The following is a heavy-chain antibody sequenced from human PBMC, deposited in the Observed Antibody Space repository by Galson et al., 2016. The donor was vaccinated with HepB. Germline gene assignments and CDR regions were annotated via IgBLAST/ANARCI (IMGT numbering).Heavy chain of an antibody. J-gene: IGHJ4*02. V-gene: IGHV3-7*04. D-gene: IGHD3-10*01. CDR3: ARGSYYGSGSYGIYFDY. Sequence: SLRLSFAAAGFTFNNYWMIWVRQSPGKGLEWVANIHRDGTEKYYLDSVEGRFTVSRDNAKNLRSLQMDSLRAEDTAVYYCARGSYYGSGSYGIYFDYWGQGTLVTVSS. CDR1: GFTFNNYW. CDR2: IHRDGTEK.